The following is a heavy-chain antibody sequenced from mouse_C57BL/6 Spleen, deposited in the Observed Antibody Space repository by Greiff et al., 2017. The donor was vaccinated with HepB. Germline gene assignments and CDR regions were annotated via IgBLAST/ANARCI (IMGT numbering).Heavy chain of an antibody. V-gene: IGHV1-80*01. Sequence: LEASGAALVKPGASVKISCKASGYSFSSYWMNWVKQRPGKGLAWIGQIYPGAGATNYNGKFKGKATLTSAKSSSTAYMQLSSLTSEDSAVYVCARWGWALYDYWGEGTTRTVSS. J-gene: IGHJ2*01. D-gene: IGHD3-3*01. CDR2: IYPGAGAT. CDR1: GYSFSSYW. CDR3: ARWGWALYDY.